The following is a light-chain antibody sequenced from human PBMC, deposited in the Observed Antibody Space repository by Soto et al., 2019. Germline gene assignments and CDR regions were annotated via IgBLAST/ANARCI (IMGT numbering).Light chain of an antibody. Sequence: QTYMSPSTLSASVGDRVTIHCRASQNIRSRLAWFQQKPGKAPKLLIYDASSLESGVPQRFSGSGSGTEFTLTISSLQTDDFSTYYCPQHPCYCACGHGTKV. V-gene: IGKV1-5*01. CDR2: DAS. J-gene: IGKJ1*01. CDR1: QNIRSR. CDR3: PQHPCYCA.